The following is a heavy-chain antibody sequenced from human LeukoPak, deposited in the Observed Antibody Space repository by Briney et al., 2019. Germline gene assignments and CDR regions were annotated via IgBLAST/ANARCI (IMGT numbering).Heavy chain of an antibody. D-gene: IGHD2-21*01. J-gene: IGHJ4*02. CDR2: ISGSGGNT. Sequence: GGSLRLSCAASGFTFSSYAMTWVRQAPGKGLEWVSGISGSGGNTYYADSVKGRFTISRDNSKNTLYLQMNSLRAEDTAVYYCAKNFTYCGGSLDYWGQGTLVTVSS. V-gene: IGHV3-23*01. CDR1: GFTFSSYA. CDR3: AKNFTYCGGSLDY.